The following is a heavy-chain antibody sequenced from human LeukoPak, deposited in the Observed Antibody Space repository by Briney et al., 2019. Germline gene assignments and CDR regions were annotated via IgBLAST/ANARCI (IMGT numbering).Heavy chain of an antibody. CDR2: INTDGSDT. CDR3: ARGPPFYDLASLYYYYMDV. Sequence: QPGGSLRLSCSASGFTFSSYWLHSVRQAPGKGLVWVSRINTDGSDTNYADSVKGRFTVSRDNAKNTLYLQMNSLRAEDTAVYYCARGPPFYDLASLYYYYMDVWGKGTTVTVSS. J-gene: IGHJ6*03. D-gene: IGHD3-3*01. V-gene: IGHV3-74*01. CDR1: GFTFSSYW.